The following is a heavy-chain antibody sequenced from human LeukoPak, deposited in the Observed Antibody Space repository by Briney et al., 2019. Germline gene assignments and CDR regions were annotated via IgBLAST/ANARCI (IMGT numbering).Heavy chain of an antibody. CDR3: ASISPYYDSTPELLGI. CDR2: INPNSGGT. J-gene: IGHJ3*02. Sequence: ASVKVSCKASGYTFTGYYMHWVRQAPGQGLEWMGWINPNSGGTNYAQKFQGRVTMTRDTSISTAYMELSRLRSEDTAVYYCASISPYYDSTPELLGIWGQGTMVTVSS. CDR1: GYTFTGYY. D-gene: IGHD3-22*01. V-gene: IGHV1-2*02.